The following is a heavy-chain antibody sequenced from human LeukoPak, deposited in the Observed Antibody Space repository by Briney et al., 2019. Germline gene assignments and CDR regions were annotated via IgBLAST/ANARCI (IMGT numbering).Heavy chain of an antibody. D-gene: IGHD2-15*01. CDR3: AGSSLVVAAYDAFEI. Sequence: PGGSLRLSCAASGFTFSSYEMNWVRQAPGKGLECVSYISSSGTTMYYADSVKGRFTISRDNAMNSLYLQMNSLRAEDTAVYYCAGSSLVVAAYDAFEIWGQGTKVTVSS. CDR1: GFTFSSYE. J-gene: IGHJ3*02. V-gene: IGHV3-48*03. CDR2: ISSSGTTM.